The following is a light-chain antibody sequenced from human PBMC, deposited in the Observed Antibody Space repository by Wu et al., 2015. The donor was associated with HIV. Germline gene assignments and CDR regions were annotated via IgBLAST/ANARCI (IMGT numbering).Light chain of an antibody. CDR3: QQRSSWLVT. CDR1: QSIGSD. Sequence: EIVMTQSPATLSVFPGERATLSCRASQSIGSDLAWYQQKPGQAPRLLIYGASTRDTNIPARFSGSGSGTEFTLIISSLQSEDLAVYYCQQRSSWLVTFGQGTRVEIK. CDR2: GAS. J-gene: IGKJ1*01. V-gene: IGKV3-15*01.